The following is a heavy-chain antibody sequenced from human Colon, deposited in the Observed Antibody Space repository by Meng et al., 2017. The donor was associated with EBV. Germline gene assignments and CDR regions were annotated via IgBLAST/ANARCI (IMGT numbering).Heavy chain of an antibody. Sequence: SDPGLVRPSRTLSLPCPVSGGSISRCDYYWGWIRQPPGKGLELIGHIYYSGSTSYNPSLKSRVTISVDTSNNQFSLKLSSVTAADTAVYYCARVGWRQWSFDLWGRGTLVTVSS. J-gene: IGHJ2*01. D-gene: IGHD5-18*01. CDR2: IYYSGST. V-gene: IGHV4-30-4*01. CDR3: ARVGWRQWSFDL. CDR1: GGSISRCDYY.